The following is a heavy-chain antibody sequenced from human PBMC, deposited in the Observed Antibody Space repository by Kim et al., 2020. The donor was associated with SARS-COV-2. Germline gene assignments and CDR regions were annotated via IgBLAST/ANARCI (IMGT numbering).Heavy chain of an antibody. CDR2: IDSSGYRP. Sequence: GGSLRLSCAASGFTFSSYAMSWVRQAPGKGLEWVSLIDSSGYRPFYAASVKGRFTISRDRSKNTVYLEMNNLRAEDTAVYYCARPLPPGFGWQIDHWGQGTLVTVSS. CDR1: GFTFSSYA. J-gene: IGHJ4*02. CDR3: ARPLPPGFGWQIDH. D-gene: IGHD3-16*01. V-gene: IGHV3-23*01.